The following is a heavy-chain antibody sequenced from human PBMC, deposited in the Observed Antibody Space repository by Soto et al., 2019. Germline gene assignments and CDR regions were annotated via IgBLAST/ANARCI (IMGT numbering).Heavy chain of an antibody. Sequence: PGGSLRLCCAASGFTFSSYAMHWVRQAPGKGLEWVAVISHDGSNKYYADSVKGRFTISRDNSKNTLYLQMNSLRAEDTAVYYCARFSGSGVVYWGQGTLVTVSS. V-gene: IGHV3-30-3*01. J-gene: IGHJ4*02. CDR2: ISHDGSNK. CDR1: GFTFSSYA. CDR3: ARFSGSGVVY. D-gene: IGHD3-3*01.